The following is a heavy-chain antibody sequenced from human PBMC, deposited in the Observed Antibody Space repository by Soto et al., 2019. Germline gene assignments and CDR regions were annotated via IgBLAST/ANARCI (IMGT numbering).Heavy chain of an antibody. CDR3: ARGMGMIRRNDS. CDR1: GGSIRGGDYY. Sequence: QVQLQESGPGLVKPSETLSLTCTVSGGSIRGGDYYWTWIRQSPGKGLEWIGNIYYTGTTYYNPSLKSRVTISVDTSNNQFSLSLNSVTATDTAVYYCARGMGMIRRNDSWGQGTLVIVST. D-gene: IGHD3-22*01. V-gene: IGHV4-30-4*01. CDR2: IYYTGTT. J-gene: IGHJ4*02.